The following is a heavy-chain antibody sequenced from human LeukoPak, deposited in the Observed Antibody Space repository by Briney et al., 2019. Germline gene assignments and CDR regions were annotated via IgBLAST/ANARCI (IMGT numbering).Heavy chain of an antibody. CDR1: GGTFSSYA. CDR3: GIEYCSSTSCHTNWFDP. CDR2: IIPIFGTA. V-gene: IGHV1-69*05. D-gene: IGHD2-2*02. J-gene: IGHJ5*02. Sequence: SVKVSCKASGGTFSSYAISWVRQAPGQGLEWMGGIIPIFGTANYAQKFQGRVTITTDESTSTAYMELSSLRSEDTAVYYCGIEYCSSTSCHTNWFDPWGQGTLVTVSS.